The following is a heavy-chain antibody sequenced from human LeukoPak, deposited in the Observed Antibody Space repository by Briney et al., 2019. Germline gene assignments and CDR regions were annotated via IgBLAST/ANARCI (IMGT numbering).Heavy chain of an antibody. CDR2: IYYSGST. D-gene: IGHD6-19*01. CDR1: GGSLSSGGFY. Sequence: PSQTLSLTCTVSGGSLSSGGFYWSCVRQHPGRGLEWVGYIYYSGSTYYNPSLKSRVTISVDTSKSQFSLKLSSVTAADTAVYYCARDSSGWGNDSFDIWGQGTMVTVSS. J-gene: IGHJ3*02. CDR3: ARDSSGWGNDSFDI. V-gene: IGHV4-31*03.